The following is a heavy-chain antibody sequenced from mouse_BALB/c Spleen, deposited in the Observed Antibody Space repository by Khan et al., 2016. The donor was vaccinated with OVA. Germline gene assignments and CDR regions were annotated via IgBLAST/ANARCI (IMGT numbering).Heavy chain of an antibody. CDR1: GYTFTDFT. Sequence: QVQLKQSGAELVRPGVSVKISCKGSGYTFTDFTMHWVRQSHAMSLEWIGVISTYYGHATYNQEFKDKATLTVDTSSSTAYMELARLTSEDSAIYYCTRGGGRTRFAYWGQGTLVTVSA. D-gene: IGHD1-3*01. J-gene: IGHJ3*01. V-gene: IGHV1S137*01. CDR2: ISTYYGHA. CDR3: TRGGGRTRFAY.